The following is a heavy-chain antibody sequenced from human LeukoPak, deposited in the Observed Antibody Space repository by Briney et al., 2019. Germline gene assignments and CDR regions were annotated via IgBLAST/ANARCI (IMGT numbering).Heavy chain of an antibody. CDR2: ISFDGNDQ. Sequence: PGGSLRLSCAASGFTFSIYGMHWVRQAPGKGLEWVAVISFDGNDQYYTDSVKGRFTIFRDNVKNTLYLLMNTLRAEDTAVYYRAKDLTWSHDSDSRGYYGSDYWGRGTLVTVSS. CDR1: GFTFSIYG. D-gene: IGHD3-22*01. J-gene: IGHJ4*02. CDR3: AKDLTWSHDSDSRGYYGSDY. V-gene: IGHV3-30*18.